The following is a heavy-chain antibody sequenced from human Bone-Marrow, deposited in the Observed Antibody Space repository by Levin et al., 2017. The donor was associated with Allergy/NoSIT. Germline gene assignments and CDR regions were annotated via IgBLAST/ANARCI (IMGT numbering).Heavy chain of an antibody. CDR2: INQSGST. Sequence: SSETLSLTCAVNGGSFSGFYWTWLRQTPGKGLEWIGEINQSGSTKYNPSLKSRGTISIDTSKNHFSLKLTSATAADTAVYYCARTVWGSSRRLFDAWGQGNLVNVSS. CDR1: GGSFSGFY. CDR3: ARTVWGSSRRLFDA. V-gene: IGHV4-34*01. J-gene: IGHJ4*02. D-gene: IGHD3-16*02.